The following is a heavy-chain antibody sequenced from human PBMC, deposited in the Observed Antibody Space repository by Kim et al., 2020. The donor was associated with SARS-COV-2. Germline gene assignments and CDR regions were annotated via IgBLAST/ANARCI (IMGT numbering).Heavy chain of an antibody. Sequence: SPSFQGHVTISADKSISTAYLQWSSLKASDTAMYYCASVNYYDSSGYFDYWGQGTLVTVSS. D-gene: IGHD3-22*01. CDR3: ASVNYYDSSGYFDY. J-gene: IGHJ4*02. V-gene: IGHV5-51*01.